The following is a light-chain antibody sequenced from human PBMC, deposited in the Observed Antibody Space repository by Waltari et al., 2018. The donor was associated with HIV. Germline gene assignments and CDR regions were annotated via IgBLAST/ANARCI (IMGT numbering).Light chain of an antibody. J-gene: IGLJ1*01. V-gene: IGLV6-57*01. CDR2: EDT. CDR1: SGSIASNY. CDR3: QSYDSGNRGI. Sequence: NFMLTQPHSVSESPGKTLTISCTRSSGSIASNYVQWYQQRPGSSPTIMIYEDTQRPAGVPCRFSGSSDSSSNAAYLTISGLRTEDEADYYCQSYDSGNRGIFGTGTKVTVL.